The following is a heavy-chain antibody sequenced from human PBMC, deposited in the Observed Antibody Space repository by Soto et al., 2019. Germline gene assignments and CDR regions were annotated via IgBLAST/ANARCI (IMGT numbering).Heavy chain of an antibody. CDR1: GYTFTSYG. D-gene: IGHD1-7*01. V-gene: IGHV1-18*04. Sequence: ASVKVSCKASGYTFTSYGISWVRQAPGQGLEWMGWISAYNGNTNYAQKLQGRVTMTTDTSTSTAYMELRSLRSDDTAVYYCARGLTGTTYRDYYGMDVWRQGTTATVSS. CDR3: ARGLTGTTYRDYYGMDV. CDR2: ISAYNGNT. J-gene: IGHJ6*02.